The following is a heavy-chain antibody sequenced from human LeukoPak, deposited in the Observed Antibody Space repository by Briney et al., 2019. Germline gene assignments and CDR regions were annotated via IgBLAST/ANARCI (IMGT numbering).Heavy chain of an antibody. CDR2: ISDSGGSP. Sequence: QPGGSLRLSCTTSGFTFSRYAMTWVRQAPGKGLEWVSIISDSGGSPHYADSVKGRFTISRDNAKNSLYLQMNSLRAEDTAVYYCARDRVGGSYDYWGQGTLVTVSS. V-gene: IGHV3-23*01. CDR3: ARDRVGGSYDY. J-gene: IGHJ4*02. D-gene: IGHD1-26*01. CDR1: GFTFSRYA.